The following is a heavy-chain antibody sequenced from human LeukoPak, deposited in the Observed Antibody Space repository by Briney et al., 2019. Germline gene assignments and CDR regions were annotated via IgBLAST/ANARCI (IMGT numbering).Heavy chain of an antibody. D-gene: IGHD1-26*01. CDR3: AREGVVGATPFDY. Sequence: SETLSLICTVSGGSISNYYWTWIRQPAGKGLEWIGRIYTSGSTDYNPSLKSRVTMSVDTSKNQFSLKLSSVTAADTAVYYCAREGVVGATPFDYWGQGTLVTVSS. J-gene: IGHJ4*02. V-gene: IGHV4-4*07. CDR1: GGSISNYY. CDR2: IYTSGST.